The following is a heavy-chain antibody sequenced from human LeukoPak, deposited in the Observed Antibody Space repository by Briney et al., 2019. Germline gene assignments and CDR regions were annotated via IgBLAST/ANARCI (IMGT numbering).Heavy chain of an antibody. V-gene: IGHV4-39*01. D-gene: IGHD5-24*01. CDR1: GGSISSSSYY. J-gene: IGHJ5*02. CDR2: IYYSGST. CDR3: ARQWYRMATTKSRSQYNWFDP. Sequence: PSETLSLTCTVSGGSISSSSYYWGWVRQPPGKGLEWIGSIYYSGSTYYNPSLKSRVTISVDTSKNQFSLKLSSVTAADTAVYYCARQWYRMATTKSRSQYNWFDPWGQGTLVTVSS.